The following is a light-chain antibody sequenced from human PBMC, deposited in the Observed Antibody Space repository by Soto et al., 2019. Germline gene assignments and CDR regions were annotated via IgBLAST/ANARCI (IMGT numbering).Light chain of an antibody. CDR2: DVS. J-gene: IGLJ2*01. CDR3: RSYTSSSTVVV. Sequence: QSVLTQPASVSGSPGQSITISCTGTSSDVGGYNYVSWYQQHPGKAPKLMIYDVSNRPSGVSNRFSGSKSGNTASLTISGLEAEDEAYYYCRSYTSSSTVVVFGGGTKLTVL. V-gene: IGLV2-14*01. CDR1: SSDVGGYNY.